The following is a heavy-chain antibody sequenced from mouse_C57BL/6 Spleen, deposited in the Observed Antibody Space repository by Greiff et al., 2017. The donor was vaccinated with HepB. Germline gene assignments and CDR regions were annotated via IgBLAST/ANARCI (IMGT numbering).Heavy chain of an antibody. V-gene: IGHV1-15*01. CDR3: TSYYYGSSPD. CDR2: IDPETGGT. J-gene: IGHJ4*01. D-gene: IGHD1-1*01. Sequence: VQLQQSGAELVRPGASVTLSCKASGYTFTDYEMHWVKQTPVHGLEWIGAIDPETGGTAYNQKFKGKAILTADKSSSTAYMELRSLTSEDSAVYYCTSYYYGSSPDWGQGTSGTVSS. CDR1: GYTFTDYE.